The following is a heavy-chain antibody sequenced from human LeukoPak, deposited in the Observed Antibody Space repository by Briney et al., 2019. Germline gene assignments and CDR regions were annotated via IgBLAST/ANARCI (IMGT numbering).Heavy chain of an antibody. D-gene: IGHD6-19*01. CDR3: ARRVAVTGIYCFDL. Sequence: SETLSLTCTVSGGSISSGDYYWSWIRQPPGKGLEWIGYIYYGGSTYYNPSLKSRVTISLETSKNQFSLRLTSVTAADTAVYYCARRVAVTGIYCFDLWGQGTPVTVSS. CDR1: GGSISSGDYY. CDR2: IYYGGST. J-gene: IGHJ4*02. V-gene: IGHV4-30-4*01.